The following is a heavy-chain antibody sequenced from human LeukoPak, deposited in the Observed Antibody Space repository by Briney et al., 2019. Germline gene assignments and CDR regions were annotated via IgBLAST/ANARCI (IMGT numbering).Heavy chain of an antibody. V-gene: IGHV4-59*01. CDR2: MYYSGST. CDR3: ARTPTDAFDI. J-gene: IGHJ3*02. CDR1: GGSISSYY. Sequence: PSETLSLTCTVSGGSISSYYWSWIRQPPGKGLEWIGYMYYSGSTNQNPSLKSRVTISVDTSKNQFSLKLRSVTPADTAVYYCARTPTDAFDIWGQGTMVTVSS.